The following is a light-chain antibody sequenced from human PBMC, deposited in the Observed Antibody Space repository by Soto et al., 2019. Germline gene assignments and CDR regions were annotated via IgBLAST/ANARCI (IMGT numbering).Light chain of an antibody. J-gene: IGKJ4*01. CDR2: RAF. V-gene: IGKV3-20*01. CDR3: QQYGAAPLT. Sequence: EIVLTQSPGTLSLSPGDRDTLSCRASQSVRSDYVTWYQQKPRQTPNVLIYRAFIRATGITDRFSGSGSATDFTLTISRLEPEDIAVYYCQQYGAAPLTFGGGTKVEIK. CDR1: QSVRSDY.